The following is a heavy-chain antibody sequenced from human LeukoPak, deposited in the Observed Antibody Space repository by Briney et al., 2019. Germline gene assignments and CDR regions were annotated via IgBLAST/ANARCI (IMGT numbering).Heavy chain of an antibody. V-gene: IGHV4-39*01. CDR3: ARPPSIAYCGGDCLQTFQH. J-gene: IGHJ1*01. Sequence: SETLSLTCTVSGGLVSSTTSYWGWIRQPPGKGLEWIGNFYSGGSAYYNPSLRSRATISVDTSKNQFSLKLTSVTAAYTAVSYCARPPSIAYCGGDCLQTFQHWGQGTLAIVSS. D-gene: IGHD2-21*02. CDR2: FYSGGSA. CDR1: GGLVSSTTSY.